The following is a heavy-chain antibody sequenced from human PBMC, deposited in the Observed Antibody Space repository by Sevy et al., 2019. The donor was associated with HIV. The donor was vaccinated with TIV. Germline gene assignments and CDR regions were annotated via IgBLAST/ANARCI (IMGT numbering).Heavy chain of an antibody. J-gene: IGHJ6*02. Sequence: GGSLRLSCAASGFTFSSYAMHWVRQAPGKGLEGVAVISYDGSNKYYADSVKGRFTISRDNSKNTLYLQMNSLRAEDTAVYYCARVSGSGSPSYYYGMDVWGQGTTVTVSS. V-gene: IGHV3-30-3*01. CDR2: ISYDGSNK. CDR1: GFTFSSYA. D-gene: IGHD3-10*01. CDR3: ARVSGSGSPSYYYGMDV.